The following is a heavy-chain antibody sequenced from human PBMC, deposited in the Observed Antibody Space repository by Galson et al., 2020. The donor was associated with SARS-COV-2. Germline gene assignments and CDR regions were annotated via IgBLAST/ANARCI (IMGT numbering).Heavy chain of an antibody. J-gene: IGHJ4*02. CDR1: GYSISSGYY. CDR2: IYPSGST. V-gene: IGHV4-38-2*02. CDR3: ARAGGTIFGVVIIPGYFDY. D-gene: IGHD3-3*01. Sequence: SETLSLTCTVSGYSISSGYYWGWIRPPPRKGLEWNGSIYPSGSTYYNPTLKSRVTISVDTSKNQFSLKLSSVTAADAAVYYCARAGGTIFGVVIIPGYFDYWGQGTLVTVSS.